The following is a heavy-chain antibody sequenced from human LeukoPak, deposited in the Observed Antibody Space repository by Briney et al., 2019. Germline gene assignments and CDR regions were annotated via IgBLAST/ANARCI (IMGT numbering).Heavy chain of an antibody. D-gene: IGHD4-23*01. CDR1: GGSISSYY. J-gene: IGHJ4*02. Sequence: HSETLSLTCTVSGGSISSYYWSWIRQPPGKGLEWIGYIYYSGSTNYNPSLKSRVTISVDTSKNQFSLKLSSVTAADTAVYYCARHDYGGIRTFDYWGQGTLVTVSS. CDR2: IYYSGST. CDR3: ARHDYGGIRTFDY. V-gene: IGHV4-59*08.